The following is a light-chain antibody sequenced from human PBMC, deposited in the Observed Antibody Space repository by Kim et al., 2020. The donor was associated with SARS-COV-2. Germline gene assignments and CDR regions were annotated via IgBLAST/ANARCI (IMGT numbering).Light chain of an antibody. CDR3: QRYNNAPRT. Sequence: ASVGDRVTTTCRGSQRIGNYLAWYQRKPGKVPKLLLYAASTLQSGVPSRFSGSGSGTDITLTISSLQPEDVATYYCQRYNNAPRTFGQGTKVDIK. CDR1: QRIGNY. J-gene: IGKJ1*01. CDR2: AAS. V-gene: IGKV1-27*01.